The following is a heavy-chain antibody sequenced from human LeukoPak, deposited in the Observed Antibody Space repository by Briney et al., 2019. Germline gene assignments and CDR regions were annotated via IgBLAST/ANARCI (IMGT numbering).Heavy chain of an antibody. CDR2: ISSSSSYI. CDR3: ARDDDYGAYDY. V-gene: IGHV3-21*01. Sequence: VVFLCLSCLTNTSTASSHSTNGVRPAPRQWQEWVSSISSSSSYIHHADSVKGRFTISRDNAKNSLYLQMNSLRAEDTAVYYCARDDDYGAYDYWGQGTLVTVSS. CDR1: TSTASSHS. D-gene: IGHD4-17*01. J-gene: IGHJ4*02.